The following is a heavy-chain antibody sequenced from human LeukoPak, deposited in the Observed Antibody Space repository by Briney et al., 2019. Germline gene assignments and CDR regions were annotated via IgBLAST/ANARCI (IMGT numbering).Heavy chain of an antibody. CDR3: ARETASRGGRWLDP. V-gene: IGHV4-59*01. CDR1: GGSISSYY. D-gene: IGHD1-26*01. Sequence: SETLSLTCTVSGGSISSYYWSWIRQPPGKGLEWVGYIYYSGSTNYNPSLKSRVTISVDASKNQFSLKLSSVTAADTAVYYCARETASRGGRWLDPWGQGTLVTVSS. J-gene: IGHJ5*02. CDR2: IYYSGST.